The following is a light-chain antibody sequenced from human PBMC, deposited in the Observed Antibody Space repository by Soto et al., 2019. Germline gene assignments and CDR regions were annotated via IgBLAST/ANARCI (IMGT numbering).Light chain of an antibody. CDR3: QQYNNWPLT. CDR1: QSVSSD. J-gene: IGKJ4*01. CDR2: GAS. Sequence: EIVMTQSPGTLSVSPGERATLSCRASQSVSSDLAWYEQKPGQAPRLLIYGASTRVTGIPARFSGSGSGTEFTLTISSLQSEDFAVYYCQQYNNWPLTFGGGTKVDIK. V-gene: IGKV3-15*01.